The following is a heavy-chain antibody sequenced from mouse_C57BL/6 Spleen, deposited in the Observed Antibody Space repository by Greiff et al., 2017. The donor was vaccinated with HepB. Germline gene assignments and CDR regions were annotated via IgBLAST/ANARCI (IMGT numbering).Heavy chain of an antibody. J-gene: IGHJ4*01. Sequence: DVHLVESGGDLVKPGGSLKLSCAASGFTFSSYGMSWVRQTPDKRLEWVATISSGGSYTYYPDSVKGRFTISRDNAKNTLYLQMSSLKSEDTAMYYCASLGHAMDYWGQGTSVTVSS. CDR3: ASLGHAMDY. V-gene: IGHV5-6*01. CDR2: ISSGGSYT. CDR1: GFTFSSYG. D-gene: IGHD4-1*01.